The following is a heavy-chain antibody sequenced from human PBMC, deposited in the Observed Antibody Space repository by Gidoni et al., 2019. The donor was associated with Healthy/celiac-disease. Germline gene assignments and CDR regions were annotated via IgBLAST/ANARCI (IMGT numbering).Heavy chain of an antibody. CDR1: GYTLPSHR. V-gene: IGHV1-18*04. Sequence: HVQLVQSGVKVKKPGASVKVSCKASGYTLPSHRISSVLQAPGQGLERMGWISGYNGNRNYAQKCQGRVTMTTDTTTNTDYLEQRSLRSDDTAVYYCARDIEERRLVQSGYWGQGTLVTVSS. CDR3: ARDIEERRLVQSGY. D-gene: IGHD6-13*01. CDR2: ISGYNGNR. J-gene: IGHJ4*02.